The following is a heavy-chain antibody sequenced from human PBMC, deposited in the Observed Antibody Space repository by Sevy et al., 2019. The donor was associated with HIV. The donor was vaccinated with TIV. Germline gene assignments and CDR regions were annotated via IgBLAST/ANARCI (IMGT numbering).Heavy chain of an antibody. J-gene: IGHJ4*02. CDR1: GFTFSPYW. CDR3: ARGVGLDC. Sequence: GGSLRLSCAASGFTFSPYWMTWVRQAPGKGLEWVANIRPDGSDKYYVDSVKGRFTISRDNAKNSLYLQMNILRADDTAMYYCARGVGLDCWGQRALVTVSS. V-gene: IGHV3-7*01. CDR2: IRPDGSDK. D-gene: IGHD1-26*01.